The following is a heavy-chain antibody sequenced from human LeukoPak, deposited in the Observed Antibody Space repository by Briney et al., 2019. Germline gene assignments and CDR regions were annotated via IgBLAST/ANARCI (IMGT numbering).Heavy chain of an antibody. CDR3: AKIPRITIFGVVLSSWSDP. Sequence: GGSLRLSCAASGFTFSSYAMSWVRQAPGKGLEWVSAISGSGGSTYYADSVKGRFTISRDNSKNTLYLQMNSLRAEDTAVYYCAKIPRITIFGVVLSSWSDPWGQGTLVTVSS. D-gene: IGHD3-3*01. V-gene: IGHV3-23*01. CDR2: ISGSGGST. J-gene: IGHJ5*02. CDR1: GFTFSSYA.